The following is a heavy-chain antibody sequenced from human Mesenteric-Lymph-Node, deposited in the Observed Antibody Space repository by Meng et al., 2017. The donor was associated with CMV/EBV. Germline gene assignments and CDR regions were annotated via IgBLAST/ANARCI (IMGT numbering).Heavy chain of an antibody. CDR1: GASVSSGGDY. Sequence: LTCLVCGASVSSGGDYWRWIRQPPGKGLEWIGLILYGGSTNYNPALKSRVTISLDTSKNQFSRRLNSVTAADTAVYYCARGGGGTDYWGQGTLVTVSS. J-gene: IGHJ4*02. V-gene: IGHV4-61*08. CDR2: ILYGGST. D-gene: IGHD1-26*01. CDR3: ARGGGGTDY.